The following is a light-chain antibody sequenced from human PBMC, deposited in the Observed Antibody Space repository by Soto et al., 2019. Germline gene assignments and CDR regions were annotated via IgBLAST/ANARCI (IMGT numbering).Light chain of an antibody. Sequence: DIQMTQSPSSLSASVGDRVTITCRASQDISDFLAWYQQRPGKIPNLLVYDAPTLQSGVPTRFSGSGSGTHFTLTISSLQPEDVASYYCQEYHSLLYTFGQGTKVEIK. V-gene: IGKV1-27*01. CDR2: DAP. J-gene: IGKJ2*01. CDR1: QDISDF. CDR3: QEYHSLLYT.